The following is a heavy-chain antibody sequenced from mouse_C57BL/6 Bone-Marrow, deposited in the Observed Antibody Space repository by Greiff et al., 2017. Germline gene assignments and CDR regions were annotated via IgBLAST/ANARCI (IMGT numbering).Heavy chain of an antibody. V-gene: IGHV1-15*01. Sequence: VQLQQSGAELVRPGASVTLSCKVSGYTFTDYEMHWVKQTPLHGLEWIWAIDPETGGTVYNQKFKGKAILTADKSSSTAYMELRSLTSEDSAVYYCTRSGGWLYFDYWGQGTTLTVSS. CDR3: TRSGGWLYFDY. J-gene: IGHJ2*01. D-gene: IGHD2-3*01. CDR1: GYTFTDYE. CDR2: IDPETGGT.